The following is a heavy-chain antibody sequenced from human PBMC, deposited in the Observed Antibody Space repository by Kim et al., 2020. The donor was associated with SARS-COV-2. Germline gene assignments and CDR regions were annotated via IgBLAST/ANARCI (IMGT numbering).Heavy chain of an antibody. CDR3: AKDPLAVYDPDSYYHSPFDS. V-gene: IGHV3-23*01. D-gene: IGHD3-10*01. Sequence: GGSLRLSCAASGFPFSSHGMSWVRQAPGKGLEWVSFIVGSGGSTHYADSVKGRFTVSRDNSKATLYLQMNSLRAEDTAMYYCAKDPLAVYDPDSYYHSPFDSWGQGTLVTVSS. CDR1: GFPFSSHG. J-gene: IGHJ5*01. CDR2: IVGSGGST.